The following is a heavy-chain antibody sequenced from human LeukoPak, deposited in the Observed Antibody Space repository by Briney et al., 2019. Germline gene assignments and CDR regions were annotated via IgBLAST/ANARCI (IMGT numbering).Heavy chain of an antibody. CDR2: IWYDGSNK. CDR1: GFTFSSYG. D-gene: IGHD4-23*01. Sequence: RSGGSLRLSCAAPGFTFSSYGMHWVRQAPGKGLEWVAVIWYDGSNKYYADSVKGRFTISRDNSKNTLYLQMNSLRAEDTAVYYCARGGVVTLYGMDVWGQGTTVTVSS. V-gene: IGHV3-33*01. CDR3: ARGGVVTLYGMDV. J-gene: IGHJ6*02.